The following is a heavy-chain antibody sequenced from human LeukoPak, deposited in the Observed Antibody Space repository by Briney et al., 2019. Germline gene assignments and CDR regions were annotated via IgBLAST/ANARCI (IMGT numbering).Heavy chain of an antibody. V-gene: IGHV3-23*01. CDR2: ISGSGGST. J-gene: IGHJ4*02. CDR3: AKANAVPAAMYDY. Sequence: VGSLRLSCAASGFTFSSYAMSWVRQAPGKGLERVSAISGSGGSTYYADSVKGRFTISRDNSKNTLYLQMNSLRAEDTAVYYCAKANAVPAAMYDYWGQGTLVTVSS. CDR1: GFTFSSYA. D-gene: IGHD2-2*01.